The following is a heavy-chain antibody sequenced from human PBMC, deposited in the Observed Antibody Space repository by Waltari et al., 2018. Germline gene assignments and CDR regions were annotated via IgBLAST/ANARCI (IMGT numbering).Heavy chain of an antibody. J-gene: IGHJ4*02. Sequence: EVQLVESGGGLVRPGGFLRLACAASGFTFSTYSMNWVRQAPGKGLEWVSSISTSSDYIYYADSVKGRFTISRDNAKNSLYLQMNSLRAEDTAVYYCARDSSDFDYWGQGTLVTVSS. CDR1: GFTFSTYS. CDR3: ARDSSDFDY. D-gene: IGHD6-19*01. CDR2: ISTSSDYI. V-gene: IGHV3-21*01.